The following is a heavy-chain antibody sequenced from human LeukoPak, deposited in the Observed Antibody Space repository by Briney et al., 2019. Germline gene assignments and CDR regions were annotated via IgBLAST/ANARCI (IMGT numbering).Heavy chain of an antibody. D-gene: IGHD6-13*01. J-gene: IGHJ4*02. CDR3: AKRDSSSWPFDY. CDR2: ISGSGDNT. V-gene: IGHV3-23*01. CDR1: GFTFSSYA. Sequence: GGSLRLSCAASGFTFSSYAMSWVRQAPGKGLEWVSTISGSGDNTYYADSVKGRFTISRDNSKNTLYLQMNSLRVEDTAVYYCAKRDSSSWPFDYWGQGTPVTVS.